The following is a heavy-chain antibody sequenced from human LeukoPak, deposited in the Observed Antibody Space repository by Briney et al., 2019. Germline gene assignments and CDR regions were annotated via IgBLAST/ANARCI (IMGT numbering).Heavy chain of an antibody. D-gene: IGHD3-9*01. CDR3: AKAAHDILTGYFPDGFDI. Sequence: GGSLRLSCGASGFTFRSYAMSWVRQAPGKGLEWVSAISGSGGSTYYADSVKGRFTISRDNSKNTLYLQMNSLRTEDTAVYYCAKAAHDILTGYFPDGFDIWGQGTKVTVSS. CDR2: ISGSGGST. V-gene: IGHV3-23*01. J-gene: IGHJ3*02. CDR1: GFTFRSYA.